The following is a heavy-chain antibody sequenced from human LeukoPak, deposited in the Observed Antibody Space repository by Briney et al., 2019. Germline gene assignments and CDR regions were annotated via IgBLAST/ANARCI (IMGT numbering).Heavy chain of an antibody. CDR2: INPNSGGT. V-gene: IGHV1-2*07. CDR3: ARVDFWSGYFGGMDY. D-gene: IGHD3-3*01. J-gene: IGHJ4*02. Sequence: ASVKVSCKASGYTFTGYYMHWVRQAPGQGLEWMGWINPNSGGTNYAHKFQGRVTMTRDTSISTAYMELSRLRSDDTAVYYCARVDFWSGYFGGMDYWGQGTLVTVSS. CDR1: GYTFTGYY.